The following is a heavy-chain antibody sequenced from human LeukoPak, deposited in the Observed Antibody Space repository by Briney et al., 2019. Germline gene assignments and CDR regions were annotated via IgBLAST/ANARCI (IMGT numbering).Heavy chain of an antibody. D-gene: IGHD6-25*01. V-gene: IGHV3-74*01. CDR2: IRGDGSMT. J-gene: IGHJ4*02. Sequence: SGGSLRLSCAASEFTFSAYWMHWVRQAPGKGLVWVSRIRGDGSMTNYADSVEGRFTISRDNAKNTLYLQMNSLRLEDTAVYYCARENLAAAADYWGQGTVVTVSS. CDR1: EFTFSAYW. CDR3: ARENLAAAADY.